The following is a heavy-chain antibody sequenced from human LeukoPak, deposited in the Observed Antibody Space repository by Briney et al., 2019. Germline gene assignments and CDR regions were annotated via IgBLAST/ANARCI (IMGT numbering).Heavy chain of an antibody. Sequence: GGSPRLSCAASGFTVNSNYMSWVRQAPGKGLEWVSLIYSGGSTYYADSVKGRFTISRDNAKNSLYLQMNSLRAEDTAVYYCARGPAGDPFDHWGQGTLVTVSS. CDR3: ARGPAGDPFDH. D-gene: IGHD3-16*01. CDR1: GFTVNSNY. J-gene: IGHJ4*02. V-gene: IGHV3-66*01. CDR2: IYSGGST.